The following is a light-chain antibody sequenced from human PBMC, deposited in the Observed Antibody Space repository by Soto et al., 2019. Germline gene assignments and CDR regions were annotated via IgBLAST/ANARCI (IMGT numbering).Light chain of an antibody. CDR1: SSEVGSYNR. V-gene: IGLV2-18*02. CDR3: SSYTSSSTPVV. J-gene: IGLJ2*01. Sequence: QSALTQPPSVSGSPGQSVTISCTGTSSEVGSYNRVSWYQQPPGTAPKLMIYEVSNRPSGVPDRFSGSKSGNTASLTISGLQAEDEDDYYCSSYTSSSTPVVFGGGTKLTVL. CDR2: EVS.